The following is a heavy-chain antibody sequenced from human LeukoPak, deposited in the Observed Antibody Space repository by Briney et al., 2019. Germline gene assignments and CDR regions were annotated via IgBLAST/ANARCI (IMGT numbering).Heavy chain of an antibody. CDR1: GFTFSSYS. CDR3: ARAPYGMDV. V-gene: IGHV3-48*02. J-gene: IGHJ6*02. CDR2: ITSSSPI. Sequence: PGGSLRLSCAASGFTFSSYSMNWVRQAPGKGLEWISYITSSSPIYYADSVKGRFTISRDNAKSSLYLQMNSLRDEDTAVYYCARAPYGMDVWGQGTTVTVSS.